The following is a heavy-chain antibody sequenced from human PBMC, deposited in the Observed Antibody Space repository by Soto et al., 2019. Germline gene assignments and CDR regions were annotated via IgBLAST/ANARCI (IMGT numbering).Heavy chain of an antibody. J-gene: IGHJ4*02. CDR3: ARVDTTMGRGYYFDY. V-gene: IGHV3-33*01. Sequence: QVQLVESGGGVVQPGRSLRLSCAASGFTFSSYGMHWVRQAPGKGLEWVAVIWYDGSKKYYADSVKGRFTISRDNSKNTLYLQMNSLRAEDTAVYYCARVDTTMGRGYYFDYWGQGTLVTVSS. CDR2: IWYDGSKK. CDR1: GFTFSSYG. D-gene: IGHD5-18*01.